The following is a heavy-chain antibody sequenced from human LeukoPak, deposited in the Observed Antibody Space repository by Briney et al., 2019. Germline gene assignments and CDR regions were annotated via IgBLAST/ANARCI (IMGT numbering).Heavy chain of an antibody. V-gene: IGHV3-7*01. CDR2: IKQDGSER. J-gene: IGHJ5*02. CDR3: ARDRVAGTVSGWFDP. D-gene: IGHD1-7*01. CDR1: GFPFTTYW. Sequence: GGSLRLSCAASGFPFTTYWMNWVRQPLGKGLEWVANIKQDGSERYYVDSVKGRFTISRDNAKNSLYLQMNSLRAEDTAVYYCARDRVAGTVSGWFDPWGPGTLVTVSS.